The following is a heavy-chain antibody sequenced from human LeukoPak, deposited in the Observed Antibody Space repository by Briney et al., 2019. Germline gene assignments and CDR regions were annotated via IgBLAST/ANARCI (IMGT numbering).Heavy chain of an antibody. CDR2: IYGSGST. D-gene: IGHD1-1*01. J-gene: IGHJ5*02. CDR3: AREGTSGTHLNWFDP. CDR1: GGSISSYY. Sequence: PSETLSLTCTVSGGSISSYYWSWIRQPPGKGLEWIGHIYGSGSTNYNPSLKSRVTLSVDTSKNQFSLKLSSVTAADTAVYYCAREGTSGTHLNWFDPWGQGTLVTVSS. V-gene: IGHV4-59*01.